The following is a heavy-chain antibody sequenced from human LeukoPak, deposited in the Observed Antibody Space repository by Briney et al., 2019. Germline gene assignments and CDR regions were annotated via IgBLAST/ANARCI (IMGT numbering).Heavy chain of an antibody. D-gene: IGHD6-13*01. CDR2: IYSDGST. CDR3: ARETQLVLRYFDY. J-gene: IGHJ4*02. V-gene: IGHV3-53*01. CDR1: GFTVSSNC. Sequence: GGSLRLSCVASGFTVSSNCMSWVRQAPGKGLEWVSVIYSDGSTYFSDSVKGRFTISRDNAKNSLYLQMNSLRDEDTAVYYCARETQLVLRYFDYWGQGTLVTVSS.